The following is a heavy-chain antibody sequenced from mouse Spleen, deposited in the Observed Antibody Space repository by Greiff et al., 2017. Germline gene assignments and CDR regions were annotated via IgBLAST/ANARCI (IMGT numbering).Heavy chain of an antibody. Sequence: EVQLVESGGGLVQPGGSRKLSCAASGFTFSSFGMHWVRQAPEKGLEWVAYISSGSSTIYYADTVKGRFTISRDNPKNTLFLQMTSLRSEDTAMYYCAREDVDYAMDYWGQGTSVTVSS. CDR1: GFTFSSFG. J-gene: IGHJ4*01. CDR3: AREDVDYAMDY. CDR2: ISSGSSTI. V-gene: IGHV5-17*02.